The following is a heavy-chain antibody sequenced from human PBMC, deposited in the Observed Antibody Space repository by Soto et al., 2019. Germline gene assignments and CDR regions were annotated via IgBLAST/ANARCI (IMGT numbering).Heavy chain of an antibody. CDR2: ISGSGGST. CDR3: ARRGCGSYYDY. Sequence: GGSLRLSCAASGFTFSSYAMRWVRQAPGKGLEWVSAISGSGGSTYYADSVKGRFTISRDNSKNTLYLQMNSLRAEDTAVYYCARRGCGSYYDYWGQGTLVTVSS. J-gene: IGHJ4*02. D-gene: IGHD1-26*01. CDR1: GFTFSSYA. V-gene: IGHV3-23*01.